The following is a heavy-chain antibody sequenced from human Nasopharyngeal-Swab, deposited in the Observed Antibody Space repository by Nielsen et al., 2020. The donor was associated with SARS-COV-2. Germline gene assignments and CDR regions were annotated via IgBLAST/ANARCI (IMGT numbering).Heavy chain of an antibody. CDR1: GYTFTSYY. V-gene: IGHV1-46*01. Sequence: ASVKVSCKASGYTFTSYYMHWVRQAPGQGLVWMGIINPSGGSTSYAQKFQVRVTMTRDTSITTAYMELSSLRSEDTAVYYCVRPRYCSAASCDRHSGVGLFDYWGQGTLVTVSS. CDR2: INPSGGST. D-gene: IGHD2-8*02. CDR3: VRPRYCSAASCDRHSGVGLFDY. J-gene: IGHJ4*02.